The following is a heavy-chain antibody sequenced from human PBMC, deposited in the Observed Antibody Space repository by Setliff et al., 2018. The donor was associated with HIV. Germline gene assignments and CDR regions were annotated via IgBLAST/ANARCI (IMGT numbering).Heavy chain of an antibody. D-gene: IGHD3-16*02. J-gene: IGHJ6*02. CDR1: SGSFSGYY. V-gene: IGHV4-34*01. CDR3: ARHWLTFGGVIDQGYGMDV. CDR2: INHRGSA. Sequence: ETLSLTCAVYSGSFSGYYWSWIRQPPGRGLEWIGEINHRGSANYSPSLKSRVTMSVDTSKNTFSLKLSSVTASDTAVYYCARHWLTFGGVIDQGYGMDVWGQGTTVTVSS.